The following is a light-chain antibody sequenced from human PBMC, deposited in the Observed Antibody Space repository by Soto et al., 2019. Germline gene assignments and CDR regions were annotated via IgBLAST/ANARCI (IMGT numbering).Light chain of an antibody. CDR3: ETGDSKV. J-gene: IGLJ3*02. CDR1: SGHSTYI. V-gene: IGLV4-60*02. Sequence: QSVLTQLSSASASLGSSVKLTCTLSSGHSTYIIAWHQQQPGKAPRFLMKLEGSGSYNKGSGVPDRFSGSSSGADRYLTISNLQFEDEADYYCETGDSKVFGGGTKVTVL. CDR2: LEGSGSY.